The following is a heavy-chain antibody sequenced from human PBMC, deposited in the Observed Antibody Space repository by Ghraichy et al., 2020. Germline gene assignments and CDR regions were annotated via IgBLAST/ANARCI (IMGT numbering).Heavy chain of an antibody. D-gene: IGHD6-19*01. CDR1: GGSISSSGYY. CDR2: IYYSGST. J-gene: IGHJ4*02. V-gene: IGHV4-39*01. Sequence: SETLSLTCTVSGGSISSSGYYWGWIRQPPGKGLEWIGNIYYSGSTYYNPSLRSRVTISVDTSKNQFSLKLSSVTAADTALYYCARRIVAVTGTHYFDYWGQGTLVTVSS. CDR3: ARRIVAVTGTHYFDY.